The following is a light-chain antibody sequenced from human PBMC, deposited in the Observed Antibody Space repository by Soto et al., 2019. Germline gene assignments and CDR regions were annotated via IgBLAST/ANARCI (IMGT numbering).Light chain of an antibody. V-gene: IGKV3-20*01. J-gene: IGKJ5*01. CDR3: QQYGSSPPLIT. CDR2: GVS. Sequence: ILLTQSPGTLSLSPGERATLSCRASQSVTNNYFAWYQQKPGQAPRLLIFGVSSRATGVPDRFSGSGSGTEFNLTISRLEPEDFALYYCQQYGSSPPLITFGQGTRLEIK. CDR1: QSVTNNY.